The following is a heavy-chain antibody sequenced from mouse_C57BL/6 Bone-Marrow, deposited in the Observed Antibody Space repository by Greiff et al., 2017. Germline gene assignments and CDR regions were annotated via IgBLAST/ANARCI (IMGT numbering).Heavy chain of an antibody. CDR2: IYPGSGNT. V-gene: IGHV1-66*01. CDR1: GYSFTSYY. CDR3: ASLVATSYFDY. Sequence: QVQLQQSGPELVKPGASVKISCKASGYSFTSYYIHWVKQRPGQGLEWIGWIYPGSGNTKYNEKFKGKATLTADTSSSAAYMQLSSLTSEDSAVYYCASLVATSYFDYWGQGTTLTVSS. D-gene: IGHD1-1*01. J-gene: IGHJ2*01.